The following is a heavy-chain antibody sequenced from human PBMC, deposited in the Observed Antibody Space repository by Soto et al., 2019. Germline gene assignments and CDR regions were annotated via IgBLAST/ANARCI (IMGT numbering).Heavy chain of an antibody. CDR3: ARAVGIGVTVLDL. CDR1: GYTFPSSH. V-gene: IGHV1-8*01. J-gene: IGHJ5*02. CDR2: MNAANGNA. Sequence: QERLVQSGAELRRPGASVKISCRASGYTFPSSHVNWVRQASGQGPEWLGWMNAANGNAAFARDFQGRVTMPRDLSTDTAYLGLGGLSSGDTAMYYCARAVGIGVTVLDLWGPGTFVTVS. D-gene: IGHD2-21*02.